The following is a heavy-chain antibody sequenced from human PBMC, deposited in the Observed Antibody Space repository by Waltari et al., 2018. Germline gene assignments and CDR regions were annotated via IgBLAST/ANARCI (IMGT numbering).Heavy chain of an antibody. D-gene: IGHD3-10*01. V-gene: IGHV3-7*04. CDR3: ARDYGSGSYSYGMDV. Sequence: EVQLVESGGGLVQPGGSLRLSCAASGFTFSSYWMSWVRPAPGKGLEWVANIKQDGSEKYYVDSVKGRFTISRDNAKNSLYLQMNSLRAEDTAVYYCARDYGSGSYSYGMDVWGQGTTVTVSS. J-gene: IGHJ6*02. CDR2: IKQDGSEK. CDR1: GFTFSSYW.